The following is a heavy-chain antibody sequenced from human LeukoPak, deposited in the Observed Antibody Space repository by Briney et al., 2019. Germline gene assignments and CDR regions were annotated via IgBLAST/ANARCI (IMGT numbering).Heavy chain of an antibody. J-gene: IGHJ4*02. CDR3: TTDPYQLLPLLNY. CDR2: IYSGGST. V-gene: IGHV3-53*01. D-gene: IGHD2-2*01. Sequence: PGGSLRLSCAASGFTVSSNYMSWVRQAPGKGLEWVSVIYSGGSTYYADSVKGRFTISRDNSKNTLYLQMNSLRAEDTAVYYCTTDPYQLLPLLNYWGQGTPVTVSS. CDR1: GFTVSSNY.